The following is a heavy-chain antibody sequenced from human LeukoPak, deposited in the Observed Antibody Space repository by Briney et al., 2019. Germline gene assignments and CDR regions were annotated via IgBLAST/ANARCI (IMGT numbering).Heavy chain of an antibody. Sequence: GGSLRLSCAASGFTFSSYSMNWVRQAPGKGLEWVSSIRTSSSYIYYADSVKGRFTISRDNAKNSLYLQMNSLRAEDTAVYYCASGIAVAGVDYWGQGTLVTVSS. CDR2: IRTSSSYI. CDR1: GFTFSSYS. CDR3: ASGIAVAGVDY. D-gene: IGHD6-19*01. J-gene: IGHJ4*02. V-gene: IGHV3-21*01.